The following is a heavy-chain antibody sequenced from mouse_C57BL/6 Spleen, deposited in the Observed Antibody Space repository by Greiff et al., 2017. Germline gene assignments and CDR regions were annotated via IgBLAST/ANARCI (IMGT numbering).Heavy chain of an antibody. V-gene: IGHV1-64*01. D-gene: IGHD1-1*01. CDR2: IHPNSGST. CDR3: ARSTTVVAKDFDY. CDR1: GYTFTSYW. J-gene: IGHJ2*01. Sequence: VQLQQSGAELVKPGASVKLSCKASGYTFTSYWMHWVKQRPGQGLEWIGMIHPNSGSTNYNEKFKSKATLTVDKSSSTAYMQLSSLTSADSAVYYCARSTTVVAKDFDYWGQGTTLTVSA.